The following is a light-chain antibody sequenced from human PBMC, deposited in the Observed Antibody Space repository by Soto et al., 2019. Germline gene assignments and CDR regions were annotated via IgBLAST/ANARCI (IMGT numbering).Light chain of an antibody. J-gene: IGKJ4*01. CDR2: AAS. CDR1: QRINNW. Sequence: DIQMTQSPSSVSASVGDRVTITCRASQRINNWLAWYQQASGKAPKLLIYAASSLQSGVPSRFSGSGSGTDFTLTISSLQPEDFATYYCHQANSFPLTFGGGTKVESK. V-gene: IGKV1-12*01. CDR3: HQANSFPLT.